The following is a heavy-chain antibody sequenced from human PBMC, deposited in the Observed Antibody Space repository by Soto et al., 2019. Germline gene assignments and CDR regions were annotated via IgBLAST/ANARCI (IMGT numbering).Heavy chain of an antibody. CDR2: INHSGTT. D-gene: IGHD2-21*02. Sequence: QVQLQQWGAGLLKPSETLSLTCAVYGGSFSGYFWVWIRQPPGKGLEWIGEINHSGTTNSNPSLKSRVTISVDTSKNQFSLNLTSVTAADTAVYYCARRRRGADKPFEYWGQGTPLTVSS. CDR1: GGSFSGYF. V-gene: IGHV4-34*01. CDR3: ARRRRGADKPFEY. J-gene: IGHJ4*02.